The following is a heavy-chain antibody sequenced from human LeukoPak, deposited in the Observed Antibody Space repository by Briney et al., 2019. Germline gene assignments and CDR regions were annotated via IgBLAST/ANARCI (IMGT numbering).Heavy chain of an antibody. CDR1: GYSIRTDYY. Sequence: PSETLSLTCTVSGYSIRTDYYWGWIRQPPGKGPEWIGTIYKSGNTYYNPSLRSRVTISVDTSKNQFSLKLSSVTAADTAVYYCARVMQWLDHDAFDIWGQGTMVTVSS. J-gene: IGHJ3*02. CDR3: ARVMQWLDHDAFDI. V-gene: IGHV4-38-2*02. CDR2: IYKSGNT. D-gene: IGHD6-19*01.